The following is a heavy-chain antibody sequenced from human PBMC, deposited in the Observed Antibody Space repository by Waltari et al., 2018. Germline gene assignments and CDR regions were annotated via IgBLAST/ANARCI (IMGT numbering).Heavy chain of an antibody. CDR2: SSGNNGHT. D-gene: IGHD2-21*01. Sequence: QVQLVQSGAEVKKPGASVKVSCKASGYTFSDSGLSWVRQAPGQGLEWTGWSSGNNGHTNHAQKFQGRLIMTEDTSATTVYMELTYLTSDDTAVYYCARERHRLMEEGYLMALDPWGQGTLVTVSS. CDR3: ARERHRLMEEGYLMALDP. CDR1: GYTFSDSG. V-gene: IGHV1-18*01. J-gene: IGHJ5*02.